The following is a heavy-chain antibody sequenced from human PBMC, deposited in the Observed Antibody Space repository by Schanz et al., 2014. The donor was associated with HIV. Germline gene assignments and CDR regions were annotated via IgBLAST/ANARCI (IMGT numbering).Heavy chain of an antibody. D-gene: IGHD3-10*01. CDR1: GFTFEDYA. Sequence: VQEVESGGGVVQPGRSLRLSCAGSGFTFEDYAMHWVRQGPGKGLEWVSGMTWNRRRIGYADSVKGRFSISRDNAKNLLYLEMNSLRVEDTALYYCARDREYYYGSGSRDYYYYGMDVWGQGTTVTVSS. CDR2: MTWNRRRI. CDR3: ARDREYYYGSGSRDYYYYGMDV. J-gene: IGHJ6*02. V-gene: IGHV3-9*01.